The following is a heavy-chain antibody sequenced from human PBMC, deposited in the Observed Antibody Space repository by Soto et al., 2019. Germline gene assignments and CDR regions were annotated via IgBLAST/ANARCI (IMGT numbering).Heavy chain of an antibody. J-gene: IGHJ4*02. CDR2: ITGGGGNT. CDR1: GFTFSNYA. V-gene: IGHV3-23*01. D-gene: IGHD1-26*01. CDR3: AKRGGAYGGLGY. Sequence: GGSLRLSCAASGFTFSNYAMSWVRQAPGKGLEWVSVITGGGGNTYYADSVKGRLTISRDNSKNTLYLQMNSLRAEDTAVYYCAKRGGAYGGLGYWGQGTLVTVS.